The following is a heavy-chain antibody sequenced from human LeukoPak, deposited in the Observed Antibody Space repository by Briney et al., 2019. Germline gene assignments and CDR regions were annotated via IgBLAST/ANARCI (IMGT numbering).Heavy chain of an antibody. Sequence: PGGSLRLSCAASGFTFSSYGMHWVRQVPGKGLEWVAVIWYDGSNKYYADSVKGRFTISRDNSKNTLYLQMNSLRAEDTAAYYCARQALYSSSWSTHDYWGQGTLVTVSS. V-gene: IGHV3-33*01. D-gene: IGHD6-13*01. J-gene: IGHJ4*02. CDR1: GFTFSSYG. CDR3: ARQALYSSSWSTHDY. CDR2: IWYDGSNK.